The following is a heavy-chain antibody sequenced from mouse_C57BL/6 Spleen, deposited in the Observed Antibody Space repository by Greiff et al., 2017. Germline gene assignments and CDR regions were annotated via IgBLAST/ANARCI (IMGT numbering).Heavy chain of an antibody. J-gene: IGHJ2*01. CDR3: ARERDYSNLYYFDY. CDR2: ISYDGSN. D-gene: IGHD2-5*01. CDR1: GYSITSGYY. V-gene: IGHV3-6*01. Sequence: EVKLMESGPGLVKPSQSLSLTCSVTGYSITSGYYWNWIRQFPGNKLEWMGYISYDGSNNYNPSLKNRISITRDTSKNQFFLKLNSVTTEDTATYYCARERDYSNLYYFDYWGQGTTLTVSS.